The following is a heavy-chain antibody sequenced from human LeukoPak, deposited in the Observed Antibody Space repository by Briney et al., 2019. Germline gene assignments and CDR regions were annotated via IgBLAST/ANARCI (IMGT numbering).Heavy chain of an antibody. CDR1: GFTFTSSA. V-gene: IGHV3-23*01. J-gene: IGHJ4*02. D-gene: IGHD3-9*01. CDR3: AKEPHILTGYYTDYFDS. Sequence: SGGSLRLSCAASGFTFTSSAMSWVLQAPGKGLEWVSVISGSGHTTDYADSVKGRFTVSRDNSKNTLYLQMNSLRAEDTAVYFCAKEPHILTGYYTDYFDSWGQGTLVTVSS. CDR2: ISGSGHTT.